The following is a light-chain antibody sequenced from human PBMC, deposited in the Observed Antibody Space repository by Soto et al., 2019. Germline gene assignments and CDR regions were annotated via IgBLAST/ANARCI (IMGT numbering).Light chain of an antibody. J-gene: IGLJ1*01. Sequence: QSVLTQPPSVSGAPGQRVTISCTGSSSNIGAGHDVHWYQQLPGTAPKLLIYGNGNRPSGVPDRFSGSKSGTSASLAITGLQADDEADYYCATWDTSFSGLYVFGAGTKVTVL. CDR1: SSNIGAGHD. CDR3: ATWDTSFSGLYV. CDR2: GNG. V-gene: IGLV1-40*01.